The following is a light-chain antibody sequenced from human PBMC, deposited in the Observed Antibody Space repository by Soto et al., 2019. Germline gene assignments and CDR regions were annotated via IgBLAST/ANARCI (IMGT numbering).Light chain of an antibody. Sequence: DIQLTLSPSFLSASVGDRVTITCRASQGISNYLAWYQQKAGKAPKLLIYAASTLQSGVPSRFSGSGSGTEFTLTISSLQPEDFATYYCQQLNSYPPYTFGQGTKLEIK. CDR1: QGISNY. CDR3: QQLNSYPPYT. J-gene: IGKJ2*01. CDR2: AAS. V-gene: IGKV1-9*01.